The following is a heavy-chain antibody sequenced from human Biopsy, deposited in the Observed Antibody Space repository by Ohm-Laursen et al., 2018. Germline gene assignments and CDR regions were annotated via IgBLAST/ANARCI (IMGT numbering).Heavy chain of an antibody. CDR1: GFTFSSHA. CDR3: AKCMTGGSNYYFHH. D-gene: IGHD2-8*01. J-gene: IGHJ4*02. Sequence: SLRLSCSASGFTFSSHAMSWVRQAPGKGLECVSVINSSGGSTYYADPVKGRFTISRDNSKNTLYLQMNSLRGEDTAVYYCAKCMTGGSNYYFHHCGQGTLVTVSS. V-gene: IGHV3-23*01. CDR2: INSSGGST.